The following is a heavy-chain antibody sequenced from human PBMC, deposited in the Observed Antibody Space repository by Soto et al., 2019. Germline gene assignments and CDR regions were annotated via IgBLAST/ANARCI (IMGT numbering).Heavy chain of an antibody. V-gene: IGHV1-18*04. CDR1: GYSVATYG. CDR3: ATEPIYYNDGSGYYPLGH. CDR2: ISAHNGDT. J-gene: IGHJ4*02. Sequence: QVQLVQSGAEVKKPGASVKVSCKASGYSVATYGFSWARQAPGQGLECVGWISAHNGDTHYSQKFQGRVTLTTDTSTNTGYMELRSLTSDDTAVYFCATEPIYYNDGSGYYPLGHWGQGTLVTVSS. D-gene: IGHD3-22*01.